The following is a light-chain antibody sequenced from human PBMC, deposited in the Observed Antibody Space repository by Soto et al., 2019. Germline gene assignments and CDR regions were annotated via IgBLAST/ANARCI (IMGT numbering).Light chain of an antibody. CDR3: QQYDSIPIT. CDR2: WAS. J-gene: IGKJ5*01. Sequence: DIVMTQSPDSLAVSLGERATINCKSSQSVLYSSNNKNYLAWYQQKAGQPPKMLIYWASTRESGFPDRFSGSGSGTDFTLTISSLQAEDVGVYYCQQYDSIPITFGQGTRLEIQ. V-gene: IGKV4-1*01. CDR1: QSVLYSSNNKNY.